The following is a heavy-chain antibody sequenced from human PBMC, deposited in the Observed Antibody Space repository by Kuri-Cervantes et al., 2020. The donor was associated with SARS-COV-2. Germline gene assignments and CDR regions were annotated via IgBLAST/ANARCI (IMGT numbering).Heavy chain of an antibody. CDR2: IKSKTDGGTT. CDR3: ATWIEYCTDGVCSFFDY. D-gene: IGHD2-8*01. CDR1: GFTFSNAW. J-gene: IGHJ4*02. V-gene: IGHV3-15*01. Sequence: GGSLRLSCAASGFTFSNAWMSWVRQAPGKGLEWVGRIKSKTDGGTTDYAAPVKGRFTISRDDSKNTLYLQMNSLKTEDTAVYYCATWIEYCTDGVCSFFDYWGQGTLVTVSS.